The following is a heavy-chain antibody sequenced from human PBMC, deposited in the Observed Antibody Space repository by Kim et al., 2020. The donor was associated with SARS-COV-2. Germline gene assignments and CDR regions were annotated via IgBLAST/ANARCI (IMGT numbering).Heavy chain of an antibody. V-gene: IGHV3-30*07. J-gene: IGHJ6*03. CDR3: ARDPATSHPSHMDV. D-gene: IGHD2-15*01. Sequence: ADSGKGRFTISRDNSKNTLYLQMNSLRAEDTAVYYCARDPATSHPSHMDVWGRGTTVTVSS.